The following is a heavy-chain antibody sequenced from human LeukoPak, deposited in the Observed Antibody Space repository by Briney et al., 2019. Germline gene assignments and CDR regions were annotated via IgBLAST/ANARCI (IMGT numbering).Heavy chain of an antibody. CDR1: GFTFSSFW. CDR3: VRAAKGVGATSSDWYFEL. D-gene: IGHD1-26*01. V-gene: IGHV3-74*01. J-gene: IGHJ2*01. Sequence: GGSLRLSCAASGFTFSSFWMHWVRLAPGKGLVWVSRIQTDGSTTVYADSVKGRFTISRDNARNTLYLQMNRLRAEDTAVYYCVRAAKGVGATSSDWYFELWGRGTLVTVSS. CDR2: IQTDGSTT.